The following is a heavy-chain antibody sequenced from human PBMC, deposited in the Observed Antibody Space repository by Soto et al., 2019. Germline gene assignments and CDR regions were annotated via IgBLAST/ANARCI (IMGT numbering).Heavy chain of an antibody. V-gene: IGHV4-4*02. CDR2: IYHSGST. CDR3: ARDPPLPAAMVD. J-gene: IGHJ4*02. Sequence: QVQLQESGPGLVKPSGTLSLTCAVSGGSISSSNWWSWVRQPPGKGLEWIGEIYHSGSTNYNPSLKSRVTISVDTSKTQFSLQLSSVTAADTALYYCARDPPLPAAMVDWGQGTLVTVSS. CDR1: GGSISSSNW. D-gene: IGHD2-2*01.